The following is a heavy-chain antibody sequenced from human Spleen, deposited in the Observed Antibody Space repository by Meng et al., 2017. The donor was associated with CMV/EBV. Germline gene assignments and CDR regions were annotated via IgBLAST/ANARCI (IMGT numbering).Heavy chain of an antibody. Sequence: SCAASGCTFSSYAMSWVRQAPGKGLEWVSGISVSGGSTYYADSVKGRFTISRDKSKNTLYLQMNNLRAEDTAVYYCAKERYYDILTGYFKAESYGMDVWGPGTTVTVSS. J-gene: IGHJ6*02. D-gene: IGHD3-9*01. V-gene: IGHV3-23*01. CDR3: AKERYYDILTGYFKAESYGMDV. CDR1: GCTFSSYA. CDR2: ISVSGGST.